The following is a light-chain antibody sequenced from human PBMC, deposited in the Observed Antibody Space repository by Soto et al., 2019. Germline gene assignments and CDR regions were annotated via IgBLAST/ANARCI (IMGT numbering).Light chain of an antibody. Sequence: EIVLTQSPATLSVSPGDRATLSCRASQSVSSKLAWYQHKPGQAPRLLIYAASTRATDIPARFSGSGSGTDVTLTIISRLSADFAANYCHQYNSWPPLTFGQGTQVEIK. CDR3: HQYNSWPPLT. CDR1: QSVSSK. J-gene: IGKJ5*01. V-gene: IGKV3-15*01. CDR2: AAS.